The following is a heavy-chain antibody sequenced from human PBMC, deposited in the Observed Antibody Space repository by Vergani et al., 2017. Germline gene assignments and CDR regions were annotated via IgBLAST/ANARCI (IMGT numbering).Heavy chain of an antibody. CDR1: RYPFSIYG. CDR3: SRGGVYTSRNECKVYGLGV. J-gene: IGHJ6*02. V-gene: IGHV1-18*01. D-gene: IGHD3-16*01. Sequence: QAQLVQSGAEVKKPGASVRVSCKASRYPFSIYGISWVRQSPGQGLEWMGWISAYSGETRYARSLQGRVTMTTDASTNTAYMSLRSLRSDDTAIYYCSRGGVYTSRNECKVYGLGVWGQGTTVTVTS. CDR2: ISAYSGET.